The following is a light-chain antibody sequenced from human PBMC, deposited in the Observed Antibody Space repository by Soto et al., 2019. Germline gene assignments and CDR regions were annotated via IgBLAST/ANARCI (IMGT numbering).Light chain of an antibody. Sequence: EIVMTQSPATLSVSPGERATLSCRASQSVSSNLAWYQQKPGQAPRLLIYGASTRATGIPARFSGSGSGTEFTLTISSLQSEDFAVYYCQQYHNWPTTFGQGTKV. V-gene: IGKV3-15*01. CDR2: GAS. J-gene: IGKJ1*01. CDR3: QQYHNWPTT. CDR1: QSVSSN.